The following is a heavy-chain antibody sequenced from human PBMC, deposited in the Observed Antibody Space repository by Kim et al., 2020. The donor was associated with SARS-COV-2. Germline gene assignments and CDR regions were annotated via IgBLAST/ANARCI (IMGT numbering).Heavy chain of an antibody. D-gene: IGHD1-1*01. CDR3: ATDTTGTTGDAFDI. J-gene: IGHJ3*02. CDR1: GYTLTELS. CDR2: FDPEDGET. Sequence: ASVKVSCKVSGYTLTELSMHWVRQAPGKGLEWMGGFDPEDGETIYAQKFQGRVTMTEDTSIDTAYMELSSLRSEDTAVYYCATDTTGTTGDAFDIWGQGTMVTVSS. V-gene: IGHV1-24*01.